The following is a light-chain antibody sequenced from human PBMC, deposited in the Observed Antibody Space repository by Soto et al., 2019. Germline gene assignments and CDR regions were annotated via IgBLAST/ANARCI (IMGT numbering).Light chain of an antibody. V-gene: IGKV1-33*01. J-gene: IGKJ2*01. CDR1: QDISNY. CDR3: QQYDNLLPMYT. Sequence: DIQMTQSPSSLSASVGDRVTITCQASQDISNYLNWYQRKAGKAPKLLIYDASNLETGVPSRFSGSGSGTDFTFTITSLQPEDVATYYCQQYDNLLPMYTFGQGTKLQIK. CDR2: DAS.